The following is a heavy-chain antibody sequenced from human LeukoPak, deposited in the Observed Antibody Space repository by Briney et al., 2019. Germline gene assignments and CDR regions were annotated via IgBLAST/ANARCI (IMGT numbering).Heavy chain of an antibody. J-gene: IGHJ6*02. Sequence: AGSLRLSCAASGFTFSTYWMHWVRQAPRKGLEWVSRINPDGITTTCADSVKGRFTISRDNAKNTLFLQMNSLRAEDTAVYYCARDYYYGMDVWGQGTTITVSS. CDR1: GFTFSTYW. CDR2: INPDGITT. CDR3: ARDYYYGMDV. V-gene: IGHV3-74*01.